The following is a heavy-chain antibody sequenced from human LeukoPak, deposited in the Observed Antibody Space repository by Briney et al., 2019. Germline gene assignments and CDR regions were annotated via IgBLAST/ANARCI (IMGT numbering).Heavy chain of an antibody. J-gene: IGHJ5*02. CDR3: ARDSYYYGSGP. CDR2: IYYSGST. CDR1: GGSISSGSYY. Sequence: PSQTLSLTCTVSGGSISSGSYYWSWIRQPPGKGLEWIGYIYYSGSTNYNPSLKSRVTISVDTSKNQFSLKLSSVTAADTAVYYCARDSYYYGSGPWGQGTLVTVSS. V-gene: IGHV4-61*01. D-gene: IGHD3-10*01.